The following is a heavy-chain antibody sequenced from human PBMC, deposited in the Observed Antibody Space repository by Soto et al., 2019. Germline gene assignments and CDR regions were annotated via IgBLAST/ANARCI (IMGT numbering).Heavy chain of an antibody. CDR3: ARVSGYSHGPPHY. CDR1: ICSISSYY. CDR2: IYYSGST. V-gene: IGHV4-59*01. J-gene: IGHJ4*02. Sequence: SETLSITCSVSICSISSYYLSWIRQPPVKGLEWIGYIYYSGSTNYNPSLKIRVTISVDTSKNQFSLKLSSVTAADTAVYYCARVSGYSHGPPHYWGQGTLVTVTS. D-gene: IGHD5-18*01.